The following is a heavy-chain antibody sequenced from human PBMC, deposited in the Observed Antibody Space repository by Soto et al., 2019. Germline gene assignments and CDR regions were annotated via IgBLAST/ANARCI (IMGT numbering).Heavy chain of an antibody. CDR3: AKVVSVDAFDI. V-gene: IGHV1-46*01. Sequence: QAQLVQSGAEVKKPGASVTVSCKASGYTFTNYYIHWMRQAPGQGLGWMGIINPSGGRTDYSQKFRGRVTMTTDTSTNTVYMELSSLRSEDTAVYYCAKVVSVDAFDIWGQGTMVTVSS. J-gene: IGHJ3*02. CDR1: GYTFTNYY. CDR2: INPSGGRT. D-gene: IGHD2-21*01.